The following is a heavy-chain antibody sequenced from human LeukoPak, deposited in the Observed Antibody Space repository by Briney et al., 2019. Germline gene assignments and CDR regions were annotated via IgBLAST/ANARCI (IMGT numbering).Heavy chain of an antibody. Sequence: GGSLRLSCAASGFTFSSYWMSWVRQAPGKGLEWVANIKQGGSDKYYVDSVKGRFTISRDNAKNSLYLQINSLRAEDTAVYYCARDCSGGSCYSILAGAFDIWGQGTMVTVFS. CDR1: GFTFSSYW. CDR3: ARDCSGGSCYSILAGAFDI. V-gene: IGHV3-7*01. J-gene: IGHJ3*02. CDR2: IKQGGSDK. D-gene: IGHD2-15*01.